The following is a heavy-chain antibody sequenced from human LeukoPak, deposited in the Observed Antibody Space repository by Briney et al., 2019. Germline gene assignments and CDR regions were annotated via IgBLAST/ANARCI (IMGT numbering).Heavy chain of an antibody. CDR3: ARLGDYSNRAYNWFDP. CDR1: GGSISSYY. Sequence: SETLSLTCTVSGGSISSYYWSWIRQPPGKGLEWIGSIYYSGSTYYNPSLKSRVTISVDTSKNQFSLKLSSVTAADTAVYYCARLGDYSNRAYNWFDPWGQGTLVTVSS. V-gene: IGHV4-59*05. D-gene: IGHD4-11*01. CDR2: IYYSGST. J-gene: IGHJ5*02.